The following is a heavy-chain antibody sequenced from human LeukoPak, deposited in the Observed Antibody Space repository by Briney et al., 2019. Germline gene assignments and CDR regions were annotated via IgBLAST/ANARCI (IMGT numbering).Heavy chain of an antibody. CDR1: GFTFSSYG. CDR2: IWYDGSNK. J-gene: IGHJ1*01. D-gene: IGHD5-24*01. CDR3: ARGDGYNDAKYFQH. Sequence: GGSLRLSCAASGFTFSSYGMHWVRQAPGKGLEWVAVIWYDGSNKYYGDSVKGRFTISRDNSKKTLYLQMNSLRVEDTAVYYCARGDGYNDAKYFQHWGQGTLVTVS. V-gene: IGHV3-33*01.